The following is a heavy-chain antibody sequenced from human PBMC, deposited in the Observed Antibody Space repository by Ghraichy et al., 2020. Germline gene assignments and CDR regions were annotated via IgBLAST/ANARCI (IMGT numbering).Heavy chain of an antibody. D-gene: IGHD6-19*01. V-gene: IGHV3-53*01. CDR3: ARHSPAVAGPTEGDY. CDR1: GFTVSSNY. Sequence: GSLRLSCAASGFTVSSNYMSWVRQAPGKGLEWVSVIYSGGSTYYADSVKGRFTISRDNSKNTLYLQMNSLRAEDTAVYYCARHSPAVAGPTEGDYWGQGTLVTVSS. CDR2: IYSGGST. J-gene: IGHJ4*02.